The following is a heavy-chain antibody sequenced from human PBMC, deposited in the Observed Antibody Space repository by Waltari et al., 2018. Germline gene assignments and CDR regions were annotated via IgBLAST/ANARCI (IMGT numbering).Heavy chain of an antibody. Sequence: QVQLQESGPGLVKPSETLSLTCAVSGYSISSGYYWGWIRQPPGKGLEWIGSIYHSGSTYYNPSLKSRVTISVDTSKNQFSLKLSSVTAADTAVYYCARDPPAYYDDSSGSTGYFDLWGRGTLVTVSS. V-gene: IGHV4-38-2*02. CDR1: GYSISSGYY. D-gene: IGHD3-22*01. J-gene: IGHJ2*01. CDR2: IYHSGST. CDR3: ARDPPAYYDDSSGSTGYFDL.